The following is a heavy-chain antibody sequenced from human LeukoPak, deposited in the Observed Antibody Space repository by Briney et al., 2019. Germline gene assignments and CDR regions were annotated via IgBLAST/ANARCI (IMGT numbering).Heavy chain of an antibody. CDR3: AKDSYYDSSGYYYFDY. CDR1: GFTFNSYA. CDR2: ISGSGGST. J-gene: IGHJ4*02. Sequence: GGSLRLSCAASGFTFNSYAMSWVRQAPGKGLEWVSAISGSGGSTYYADSVKGRFTISRDNSKNTLYLQMNSLRAEDTAVYYCAKDSYYDSSGYYYFDYWGQGTLVTVSS. D-gene: IGHD3-22*01. V-gene: IGHV3-23*01.